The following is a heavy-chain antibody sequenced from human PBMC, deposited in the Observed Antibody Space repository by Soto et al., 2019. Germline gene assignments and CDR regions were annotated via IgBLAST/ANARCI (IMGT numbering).Heavy chain of an antibody. J-gene: IGHJ6*02. CDR2: ISWNGGNT. D-gene: IGHD3-16*01. CDR3: ARETLSYGSALGV. Sequence: GGSLRLSCAASGFKFEDYNMHWVRQAPGKGLEWVSFISWNGGNTFYADSVKGRFTISRDSSKKSVSLQINSLRSEDTALYYCARETLSYGSALGVWGQGTTVTGSS. V-gene: IGHV3-43*01. CDR1: GFKFEDYN.